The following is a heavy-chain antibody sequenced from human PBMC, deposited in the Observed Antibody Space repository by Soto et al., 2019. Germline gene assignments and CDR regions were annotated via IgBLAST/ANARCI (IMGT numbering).Heavy chain of an antibody. V-gene: IGHV1-69*13. D-gene: IGHD5-12*01. CDR3: ARGGSQGFDH. J-gene: IGHJ5*02. CDR2: TIPIFGTA. CDR1: GGTFSGYA. Sequence: SVKVSCKGSGGTFSGYAISWVRQAPGQGLEWMGGTIPIFGTANYAQKFQGRVTITADESTSTAYMELSSLRSEDTAVYYCARGGSQGFDHWGQGTLVTVSS.